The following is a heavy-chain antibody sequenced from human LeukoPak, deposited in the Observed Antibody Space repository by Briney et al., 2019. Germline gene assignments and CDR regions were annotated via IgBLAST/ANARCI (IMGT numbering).Heavy chain of an antibody. D-gene: IGHD3-22*01. V-gene: IGHV3-23*01. J-gene: IGHJ4*02. CDR2: IRAEGDPT. CDR3: ARGTGNYYDSSGPRDY. CDR1: GFHFNIYS. Sequence: GSLRLSCRASGFHFNIYSMNWVRQAPGKGLEWVSVIRAEGDPTHYADSVKGRFTISRDNAKNSLYLQMNSLRAEDTAVYYCARGTGNYYDSSGPRDYWGQGTLVTVSS.